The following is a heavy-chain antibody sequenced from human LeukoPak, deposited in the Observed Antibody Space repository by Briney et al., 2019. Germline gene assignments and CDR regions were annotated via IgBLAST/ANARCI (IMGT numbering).Heavy chain of an antibody. Sequence: PSETLSLTCTVSGGSISSYYWSWIRQPPGEGLEWIGYIYYSGSTNYNPSLKSRVTISVDTSKNQFSLKLSSVTAADTAVYYCARVSSGWYGYYFDYWGQGTLVTVSS. CDR1: GGSISSYY. D-gene: IGHD6-19*01. CDR2: IYYSGST. CDR3: ARVSSGWYGYYFDY. J-gene: IGHJ4*02. V-gene: IGHV4-59*01.